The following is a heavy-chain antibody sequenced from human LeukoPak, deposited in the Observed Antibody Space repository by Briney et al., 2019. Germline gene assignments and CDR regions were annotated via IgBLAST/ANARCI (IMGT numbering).Heavy chain of an antibody. CDR1: GYSFTNYW. CDR2: IYPGDSDT. Sequence: GESLKISCKGSGYSFTNYWIAWVRQMPGKGLEWVGIIYPGDSDTRYSPSFQGQVTISADKSISTAYLQWSRLKASDTAMYYCARHGLYCSSTSCYLFDYWGQGTLVTVSS. CDR3: ARHGLYCSSTSCYLFDY. J-gene: IGHJ4*02. V-gene: IGHV5-51*01. D-gene: IGHD2-2*01.